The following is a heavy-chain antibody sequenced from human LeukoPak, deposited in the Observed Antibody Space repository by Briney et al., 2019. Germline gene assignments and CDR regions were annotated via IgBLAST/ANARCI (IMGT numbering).Heavy chain of an antibody. CDR3: ARSRRQWLDFDY. Sequence: GGSLRLSCAASGFTVSSNYMSWVRQASGKGLEWVSVIYSGGSTYYADSVKGRFTISRDNSKNTLYLQMNSLRAEDTAVYYCARSRRQWLDFDYWGQGTLVTVSS. CDR2: IYSGGST. V-gene: IGHV3-53*01. CDR1: GFTVSSNY. D-gene: IGHD6-19*01. J-gene: IGHJ4*02.